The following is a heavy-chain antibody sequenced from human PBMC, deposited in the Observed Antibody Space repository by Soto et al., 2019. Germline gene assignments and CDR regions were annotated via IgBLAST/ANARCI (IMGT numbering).Heavy chain of an antibody. D-gene: IGHD2-2*01. CDR2: VSGSGGGT. Sequence: GGSLRLSCAASGFTFSSYAMTWVRQAPGKGLDWVSSVSGSGGGTYYADSVKGRFTISRDNSKNTLYLQMNSLRAEDTAVYYCANSGATTYQHYDHWCQGTLVTVSS. J-gene: IGHJ5*02. CDR3: ANSGATTYQHYDH. V-gene: IGHV3-23*01. CDR1: GFTFSSYA.